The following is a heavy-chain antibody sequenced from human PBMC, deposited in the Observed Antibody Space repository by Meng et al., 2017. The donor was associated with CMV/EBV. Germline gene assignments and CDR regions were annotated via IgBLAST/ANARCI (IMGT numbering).Heavy chain of an antibody. D-gene: IGHD2-2*01. J-gene: IGHJ4*02. CDR2: IWYDGTSV. CDR1: GFTFTNYA. V-gene: IGHV3-33*01. CDR3: ARASSFTSVATGPDY. Sequence: SGFTFTNYAMHCVRQAPGKGLDWVAVIWYDGTSVYCADSVKGRFTISRDNSKNTLYLQMNSLRAEDTAVYYCARASSFTSVATGPDYWGQGALVTVSS.